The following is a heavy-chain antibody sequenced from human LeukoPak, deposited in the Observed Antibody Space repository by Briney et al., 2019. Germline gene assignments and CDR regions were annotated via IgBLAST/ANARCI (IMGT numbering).Heavy chain of an antibody. D-gene: IGHD6-6*01. J-gene: IGHJ4*02. Sequence: SETLSPTCTVSGGSISSSSYYWGWIRQPPGEGLEWIGSIYYTGSTYYSPSLKSRVTILADTSKNEFSLKLSSVTAADTAVYYCTSEISSASNYWGQGTLVTVSS. CDR3: TSEISSASNY. CDR1: GGSISSSSYY. V-gene: IGHV4-39*01. CDR2: IYYTGST.